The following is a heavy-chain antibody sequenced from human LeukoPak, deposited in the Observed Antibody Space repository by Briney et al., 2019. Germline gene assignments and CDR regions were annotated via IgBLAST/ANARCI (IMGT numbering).Heavy chain of an antibody. CDR2: VSGNVGST. Sequence: QPGGSLRLSCAASGFIFTPYAMTWVRQAPGKGLEWVSSVSGNVGSTYYADSVKGRFTISRDTSKKTLYLQMNSLRTEDTAVYYCVKDIYDDYGGMDYWGQGTLVTVSS. D-gene: IGHD4-17*01. CDR3: VKDIYDDYGGMDY. CDR1: GFIFTPYA. J-gene: IGHJ4*02. V-gene: IGHV3-23*01.